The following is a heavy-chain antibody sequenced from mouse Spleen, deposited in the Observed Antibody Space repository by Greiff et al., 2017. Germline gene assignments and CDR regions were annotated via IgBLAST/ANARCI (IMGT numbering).Heavy chain of an antibody. J-gene: IGHJ4*01. V-gene: IGHV5-6-5*01. CDR3: ARDGYYAMDY. CDR2: ISSGGST. CDR1: GFTFSSYA. Sequence: EVQRVESGGGLVKPGGSLKLSCAASGFTFSSYAMSWVRQTPETRLEWVASISSGGSTYYPDSVKGRFTISRDNARNILYLQMSSLRSEDTAMYYCARDGYYAMDYWGQGTSVTVSS.